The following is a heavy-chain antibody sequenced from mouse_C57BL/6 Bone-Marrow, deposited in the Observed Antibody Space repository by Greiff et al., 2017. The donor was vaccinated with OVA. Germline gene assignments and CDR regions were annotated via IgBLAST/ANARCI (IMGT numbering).Heavy chain of an antibody. CDR2: ISSGGGYI. CDR3: TRDPSLGFDY. J-gene: IGHJ2*01. V-gene: IGHV5-9-1*02. CDR1: GFTFSSYA. Sequence: EVKLMESGEGLVKPGGSLKLSCAASGFTFSSYAMSWVRQTPEKRLEWVAYISSGGGYIYYADTVKGRFTISRDNARNTLYLQMSSLKSEDTAMYYCTRDPSLGFDYWGQGTTLTVSS. D-gene: IGHD4-1*01.